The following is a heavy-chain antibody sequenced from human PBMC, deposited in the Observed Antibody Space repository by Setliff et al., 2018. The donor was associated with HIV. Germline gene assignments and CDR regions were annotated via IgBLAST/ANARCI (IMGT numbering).Heavy chain of an antibody. Sequence: TSETLSLTCAVYGGSFTEYYWNWIRQPPGKGLEWIGEMSHSGSTKYNPSLKSRVTISGDRSKNQFSLKLTSVTAADTAVYYCARGSYRGSGFFVRYFDFWGQGSLVTVSS. J-gene: IGHJ4*02. V-gene: IGHV4-34*01. D-gene: IGHD3-3*01. CDR3: ARGSYRGSGFFVRYFDF. CDR1: GGSFTEYY. CDR2: MSHSGST.